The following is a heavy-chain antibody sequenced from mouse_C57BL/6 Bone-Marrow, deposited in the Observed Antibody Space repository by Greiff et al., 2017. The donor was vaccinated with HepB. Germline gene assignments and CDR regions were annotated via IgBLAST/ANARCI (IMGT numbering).Heavy chain of an antibody. CDR3: AKNPYYGSSYKWYFDV. CDR1: GFSFTSYG. D-gene: IGHD1-1*01. J-gene: IGHJ1*03. V-gene: IGHV2-5*01. Sequence: VKLVESGPGLVQPSQSLSITCTVSGFSFTSYGVHWVRQSPGKGLEWLGVIWRGGSTDYNAAFMSRLSITKDNSKSQVFFKMNSLQADDTAIYYCAKNPYYGSSYKWYFDVWGTGTTVTVSS. CDR2: IWRGGST.